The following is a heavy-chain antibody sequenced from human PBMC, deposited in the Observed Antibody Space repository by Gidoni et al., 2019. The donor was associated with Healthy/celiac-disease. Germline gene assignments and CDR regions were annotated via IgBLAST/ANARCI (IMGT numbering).Heavy chain of an antibody. CDR1: GFTFTSSA. J-gene: IGHJ3*02. CDR2: IVVGSGNT. V-gene: IGHV1-58*01. D-gene: IGHD2-15*01. CDR3: AADPDCSGGSCYSLDAFDI. Sequence: QMQLVQSGPEVKKPGTSVKVSCKASGFTFTSSAVQWVRQARGQRLEWIGWIVVGSGNTNYAQKFQERVTITRDMSTSTAYMELSSLRSEDTAVYYCAADPDCSGGSCYSLDAFDIWGQGTMVTVSS.